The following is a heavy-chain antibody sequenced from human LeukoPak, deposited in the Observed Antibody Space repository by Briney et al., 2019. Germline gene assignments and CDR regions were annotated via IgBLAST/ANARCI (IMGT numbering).Heavy chain of an antibody. Sequence: SETLSLTCAVSGGSISSGGYSWSCIRQPPGKGLECIGYIYHSGSTNYNPSLKSRVTMSVDTSKNQFSLKLSSVTAADTAVYYCARHGWGALAAAIPSLVDVWGKGTTVTVSS. J-gene: IGHJ6*04. CDR2: IYHSGST. V-gene: IGHV4-30-2*01. CDR3: ARHGWGALAAAIPSLVDV. CDR1: GGSISSGGYS. D-gene: IGHD2-2*01.